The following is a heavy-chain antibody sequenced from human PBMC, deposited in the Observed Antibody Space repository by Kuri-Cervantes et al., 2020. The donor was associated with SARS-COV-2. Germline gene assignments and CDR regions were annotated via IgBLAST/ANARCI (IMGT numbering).Heavy chain of an antibody. D-gene: IGHD3-10*01. CDR2: VSPHTGKT. V-gene: IGHV1-18*01. Sequence: ASVKVSCKASGYTFVSFGISWVRQAPGQGLEWMGWVSPHTGKTSYAQKFQGRVTMTTDTTTTTAYMELRSLRSDDTAVYYCARVFSPIMVGGVRLNWLDPWGQGTLVTVSS. J-gene: IGHJ5*02. CDR3: ARVFSPIMVGGVRLNWLDP. CDR1: GYTFVSFG.